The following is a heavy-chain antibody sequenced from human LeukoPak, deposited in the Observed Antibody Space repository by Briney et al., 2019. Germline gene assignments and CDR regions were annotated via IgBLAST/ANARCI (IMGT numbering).Heavy chain of an antibody. CDR2: ISSSSSTI. CDR1: GFTFSSYS. D-gene: IGHD6-19*01. V-gene: IGHV3-48*04. CDR3: ARGLRYSSGWTDY. Sequence: GGSLRLSCAASGFTFSSYSMNWVRQAPGKGLEWVSYISSSSSTIYYADSVKGRFTISRDNAKNSLYLQMNSLRAEDTAVYYCARGLRYSSGWTDYWGQGTLVTVSS. J-gene: IGHJ4*02.